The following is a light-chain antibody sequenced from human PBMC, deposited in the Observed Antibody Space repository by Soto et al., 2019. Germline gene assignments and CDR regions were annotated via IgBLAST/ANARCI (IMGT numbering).Light chain of an antibody. J-gene: IGLJ7*01. Sequence: QSVLTQPPSVSGAPGQRVTISCTGSSSNIGAAYHVHWYQQLPGTAPKLLIYGTSNRPSGVPDRFSGSKSGTSASLAITGLQAEDEADYYCQSYDSSLSGSVFGGGTQLTVL. CDR1: SSNIGAAYH. CDR2: GTS. CDR3: QSYDSSLSGSV. V-gene: IGLV1-40*01.